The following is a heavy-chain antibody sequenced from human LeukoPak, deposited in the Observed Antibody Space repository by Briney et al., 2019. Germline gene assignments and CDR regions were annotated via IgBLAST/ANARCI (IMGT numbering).Heavy chain of an antibody. CDR3: ARDWSGDDY. Sequence: GGSLRLSCATSGFTFSSYSMNWVRQAPGKGLEWVSSISSSSTYIYYVDSVKGRFTISRDDARNSLYLQINRLRAEDTAVYYCARDWSGDDYWGQGTLVTVSS. CDR2: ISSSSTYI. CDR1: GFTFSSYS. J-gene: IGHJ4*02. V-gene: IGHV3-21*01. D-gene: IGHD3-3*01.